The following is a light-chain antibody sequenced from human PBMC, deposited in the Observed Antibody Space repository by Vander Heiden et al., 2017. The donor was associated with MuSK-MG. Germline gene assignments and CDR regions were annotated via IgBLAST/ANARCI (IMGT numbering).Light chain of an antibody. CDR2: GAS. Sequence: EIVLTQSPGTLSLSPGERATFSCRASQSVSSSYLAWYQQKPGQAPRLLIYGASSRATGIPDRFSGSGSGTDFTLTISRLEPEDFAVYYCQQDGSSLFTFGPGTKVDIK. CDR3: QQDGSSLFT. CDR1: QSVSSSY. V-gene: IGKV3-20*01. J-gene: IGKJ3*01.